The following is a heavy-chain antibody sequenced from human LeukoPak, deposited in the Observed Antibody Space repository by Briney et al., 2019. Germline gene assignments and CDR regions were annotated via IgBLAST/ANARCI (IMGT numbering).Heavy chain of an antibody. V-gene: IGHV3-23*01. CDR1: GFTFSTFA. J-gene: IGHJ4*02. Sequence: GESLRLSCVASGFTFSTFAMSWVRQAPGKGLEWVSGIGNTETYYADSVKGRFTISRDNSKNTIYLHMNNLRAEDTARYYCAKDGQAFNSNWDYFDSWGQGTLVTVSS. CDR3: AKDGQAFNSNWDYFDS. D-gene: IGHD7-27*01. CDR2: IGNTET.